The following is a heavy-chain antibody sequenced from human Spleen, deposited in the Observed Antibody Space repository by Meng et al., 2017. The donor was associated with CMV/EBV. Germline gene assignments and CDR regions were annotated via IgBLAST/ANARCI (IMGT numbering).Heavy chain of an antibody. CDR3: ARIVDYYYYGLDV. CDR2: INQSGST. D-gene: IGHD2-15*01. Sequence: ESLKISCAASGFTFRSYAIHWVRQPPGKGLEWIGEINQSGSTNYNPSLKSGVTISVDTSKNQFSLKLNSVTAADTAVYYCARIVDYYYYGLDVWGQGTTVTVSS. V-gene: IGHV4-34*01. J-gene: IGHJ6*02. CDR1: GFTFRSYA.